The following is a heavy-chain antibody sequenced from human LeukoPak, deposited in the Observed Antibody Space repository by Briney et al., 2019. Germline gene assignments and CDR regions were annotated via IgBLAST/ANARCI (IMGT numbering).Heavy chain of an antibody. CDR2: ISYDGSNK. CDR1: GFTFSSYA. D-gene: IGHD5-18*01. CDR3: ARAAMVPYYFGY. Sequence: PGGSLRLSCAASGFTFSSYAMHWVRQAPGKGLEWVAVISYDGSNKYYADSVKGRFTISRDNSKNTLYLQMNSLRAGDTAVYYCARAAMVPYYFGYWGQGTLVTVSS. V-gene: IGHV3-30*14. J-gene: IGHJ4*02.